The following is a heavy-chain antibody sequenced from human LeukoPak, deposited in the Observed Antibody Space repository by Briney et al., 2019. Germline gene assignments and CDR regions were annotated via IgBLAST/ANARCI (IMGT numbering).Heavy chain of an antibody. Sequence: SSETLSLTCTVSGGSISSSSYYWGWIRQPPGKGLEWIGSIYYSGSTYYNPSLKSRVTISVDTSKNQFSLKLSSVTAADTAVYYCARDHGYYDILTGYYAGAVIDYWGQGTLVTVSS. J-gene: IGHJ4*02. D-gene: IGHD3-9*01. CDR1: GGSISSSSYY. CDR2: IYYSGST. CDR3: ARDHGYYDILTGYYAGAVIDY. V-gene: IGHV4-39*07.